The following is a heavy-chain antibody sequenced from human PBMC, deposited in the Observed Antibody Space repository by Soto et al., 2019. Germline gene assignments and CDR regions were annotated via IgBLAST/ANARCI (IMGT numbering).Heavy chain of an antibody. CDR3: ASQGVDFWRVGHYYGLGV. CDR2: MNPNSGNT. Sequence: QVQLVQSGAEVKKPGASVKVSCKASGYTFTNYDVNWVRQAAGQGLEWMGWMNPNSGNTDYAQKFRDRVAMTRNPSIDTAYMELSSLTSEDTAVYYCASQGVDFWRVGHYYGLGVWGQGTAVTVAS. J-gene: IGHJ6*02. V-gene: IGHV1-8*01. D-gene: IGHD3-3*01. CDR1: GYTFTNYD.